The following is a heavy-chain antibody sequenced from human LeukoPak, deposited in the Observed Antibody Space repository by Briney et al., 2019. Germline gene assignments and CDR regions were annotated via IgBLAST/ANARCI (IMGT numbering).Heavy chain of an antibody. Sequence: GGSLRLSCAASGFTFDDYAMHWVRQAPGKGLEWVSGISWNSGSIGYADSVKGRFTISRDNAKNSLYLQMNSLRAEDTAFYYCARGEWDLRDWGQGTLVTVSS. J-gene: IGHJ4*02. CDR3: ARGEWDLRD. D-gene: IGHD1-26*01. CDR2: ISWNSGSI. V-gene: IGHV3-9*01. CDR1: GFTFDDYA.